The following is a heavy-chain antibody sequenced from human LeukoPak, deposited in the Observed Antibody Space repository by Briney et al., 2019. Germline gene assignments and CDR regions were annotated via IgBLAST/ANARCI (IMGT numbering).Heavy chain of an antibody. CDR3: ASRSSKNWNYDY. V-gene: IGHV4-34*01. CDR2: IDHSGST. J-gene: IGHJ4*02. Sequence: PSETLSLTCAVYGGSFDPYYWSWIRQPPGKGLEWIGEIDHSGSTNNNPSLKSRVSLSIDTSKNQFSLKLSSVTAADTAVYYCASRSSKNWNYDYWGQGSLVTVSS. CDR1: GGSFDPYY. D-gene: IGHD1-7*01.